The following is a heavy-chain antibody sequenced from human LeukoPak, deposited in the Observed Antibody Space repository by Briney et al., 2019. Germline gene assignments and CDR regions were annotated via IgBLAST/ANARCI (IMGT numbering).Heavy chain of an antibody. V-gene: IGHV3-7*01. D-gene: IGHD5-18*01. CDR1: GFTSTGAV. CDR2: IRQDGGAT. Sequence: VRSLRPSPAASGFTSTGAVMMSRRAAAGGRQGRLANIRQDGGATYYGGSVKGRFTISRDNAKHSLFLQMNSLRAEDTAGYYCATSKDTAGRPYWGQGTLVTVSS. CDR3: ATSKDTAGRPY. J-gene: IGHJ4*02.